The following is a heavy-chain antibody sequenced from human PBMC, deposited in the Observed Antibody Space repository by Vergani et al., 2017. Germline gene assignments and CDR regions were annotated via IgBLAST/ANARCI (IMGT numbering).Heavy chain of an antibody. CDR1: GFTFSSYG. Sequence: QVQLVESGGGVVQPGRSLRLSCAASGFTFSSYGMHWVRQAPGKGLEWVAVIWYDGSNKYYADSVKCRFTISRDNSKNTLYLQMNSLRAEDTAVYYCARQGALPYFDYWGQGTLVTVSS. CDR3: ARQGALPYFDY. D-gene: IGHD1-26*01. J-gene: IGHJ4*02. V-gene: IGHV3-33*01. CDR2: IWYDGSNK.